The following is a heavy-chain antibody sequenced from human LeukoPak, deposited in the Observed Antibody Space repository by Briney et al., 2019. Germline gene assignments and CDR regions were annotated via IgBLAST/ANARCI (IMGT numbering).Heavy chain of an antibody. V-gene: IGHV3-48*04. J-gene: IGHJ6*04. Sequence: GGSLRLSCAASGFTFSTYSTNWVRQAPGKGLEWVSYISSSGSTIYYADSVKGRFTISRDNAKNSLYLQMNSLRAEDTAVYYCAELGITMIGGVWAKGTTVTISS. CDR2: ISSSGSTI. CDR3: AELGITMIGGV. D-gene: IGHD3-10*02. CDR1: GFTFSTYS.